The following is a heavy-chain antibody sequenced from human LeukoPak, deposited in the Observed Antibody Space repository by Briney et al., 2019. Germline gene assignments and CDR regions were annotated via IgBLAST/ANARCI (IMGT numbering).Heavy chain of an antibody. J-gene: IGHJ3*02. CDR3: ARGDYYDSSGYFIDAFDI. CDR2: IKQDGSQK. CDR1: GFTFSGYG. Sequence: PGRSLRLSCAASGFTFSGYGMHWVRQAPGKGLEWVANIKQDGSQKFYVDSVKGRFTISRDNAKNSLYLQMNSLRVEDTALYYCARGDYYDSSGYFIDAFDIWGQGTMVTVSS. V-gene: IGHV3-7*01. D-gene: IGHD3-22*01.